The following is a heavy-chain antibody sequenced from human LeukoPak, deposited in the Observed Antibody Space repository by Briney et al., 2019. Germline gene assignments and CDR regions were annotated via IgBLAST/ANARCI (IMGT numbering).Heavy chain of an antibody. Sequence: GGSLRLSCAASGFAFSSYVMTWVRQAPGKGLEWVSGISCSGGSTYDPDSVKGRFTISSDNPKSTLYLQLNSLRVEDRAVYYCAKVDGVRAAPGRGRVDSWGQGTLVTVSS. J-gene: IGHJ4*02. D-gene: IGHD6-13*01. CDR1: GFAFSSYV. CDR2: ISCSGGST. CDR3: AKVDGVRAAPGRGRVDS. V-gene: IGHV3-23*01.